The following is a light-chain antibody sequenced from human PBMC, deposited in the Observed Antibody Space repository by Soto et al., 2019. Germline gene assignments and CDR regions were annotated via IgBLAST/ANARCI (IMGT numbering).Light chain of an antibody. CDR3: QQYRFYWA. CDR2: KAS. J-gene: IGKJ1*01. Sequence: QMTQSPSTLTASVGDSVTITCRASQSISDWLAWYQQKPGRAPKLLIYKASNLENGVPSRFSGSGSGTKFTLTISSLQTDDFATYYCQQYRFYWAFGQGPKVEIK. CDR1: QSISDW. V-gene: IGKV1-5*03.